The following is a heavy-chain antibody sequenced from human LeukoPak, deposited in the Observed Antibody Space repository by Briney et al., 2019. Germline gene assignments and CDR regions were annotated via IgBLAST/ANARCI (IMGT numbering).Heavy chain of an antibody. Sequence: PGGSLRLSRAASGFTFDDYGMSWVRQAPGKGLEWVSGINWNGGSTGYADSVKGRFTISRDNAKNSLYLQMNSLRAEDTALYYCAKSPLEWLLPHYWGQGTLVTVSS. CDR2: INWNGGST. CDR1: GFTFDDYG. V-gene: IGHV3-20*04. J-gene: IGHJ4*02. CDR3: AKSPLEWLLPHY. D-gene: IGHD3-3*01.